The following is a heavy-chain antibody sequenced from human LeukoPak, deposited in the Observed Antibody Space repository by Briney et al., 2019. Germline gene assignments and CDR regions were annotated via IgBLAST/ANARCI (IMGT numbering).Heavy chain of an antibody. CDR2: ISSDGSST. D-gene: IGHD3-10*01. J-gene: IGHJ6*03. V-gene: IGHV3-74*01. CDR1: GSTFSSYW. Sequence: GGSLRLSCAASGSTFSSYWMHWVRQVPGKGLVWVSRISSDGSSTTYADSVRGRFTISRDNAMNMLYLQMSSLRAEDTAVYYCTRFSMARGLKDYMDVWGEGTTVTVSS. CDR3: TRFSMARGLKDYMDV.